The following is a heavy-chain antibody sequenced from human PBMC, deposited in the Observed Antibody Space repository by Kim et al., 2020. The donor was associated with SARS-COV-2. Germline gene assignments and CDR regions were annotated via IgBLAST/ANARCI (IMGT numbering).Heavy chain of an antibody. V-gene: IGHV3-48*03. D-gene: IGHD6-19*01. Sequence: SVKDRFTISRDNAKNSLYLQRNSLRAEDTAVYYCARERLYSSGWRGAFDIWGQGTMVTVSS. CDR3: ARERLYSSGWRGAFDI. J-gene: IGHJ3*02.